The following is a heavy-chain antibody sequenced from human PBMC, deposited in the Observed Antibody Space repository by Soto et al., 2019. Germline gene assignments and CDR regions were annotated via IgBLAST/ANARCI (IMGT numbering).Heavy chain of an antibody. V-gene: IGHV1-69*06. CDR2: IIPYFHTA. CDR3: ARIRGPYGGTSRGLFDI. D-gene: IGHD4-17*01. CDR1: AVSFSSNA. J-gene: IGHJ3*02. Sequence: QVQLVQSGAEVKKPGSSVKVSCKASAVSFSSNALTWVRQAPGQGLEWMGGIIPYFHTANYAQKFQGRVTITEDKSTSTAYMDLSSLRSDDTAVYYCARIRGPYGGTSRGLFDIWGQGTMFTVSS.